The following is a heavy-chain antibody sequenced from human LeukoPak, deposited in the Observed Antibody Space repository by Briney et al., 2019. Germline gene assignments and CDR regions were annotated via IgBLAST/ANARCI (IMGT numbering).Heavy chain of an antibody. CDR3: ARGVPLDRIQLWPKGFDP. Sequence: SETLSLTCAVYGGSFSGYYWSCIRQPPGKGLEWIGEINHSGSTNYNPSLKSRVTISVDTSKNQFSLKLSSVTAADTAVYYCARGVPLDRIQLWPKGFDPWGQGTLVTVSS. V-gene: IGHV4-34*01. D-gene: IGHD5-18*01. J-gene: IGHJ5*02. CDR1: GGSFSGYY. CDR2: INHSGST.